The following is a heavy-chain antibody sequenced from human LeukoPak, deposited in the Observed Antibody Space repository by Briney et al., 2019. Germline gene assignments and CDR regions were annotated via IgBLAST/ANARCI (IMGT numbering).Heavy chain of an antibody. J-gene: IGHJ4*02. CDR2: INPNSGGT. CDR1: GYTFTGYY. D-gene: IGHD3-3*01. V-gene: IGHV1-2*02. Sequence: ASMKVSCKASGYTFTGYYMHWVRQAPGQGLEWMGWINPNSGGTNYAQKFQGRVTMTRDTSISTAYMELSRLRSDDTAVYYCARDISITPLRGYWGQGTLATVSS. CDR3: ARDISITPLRGY.